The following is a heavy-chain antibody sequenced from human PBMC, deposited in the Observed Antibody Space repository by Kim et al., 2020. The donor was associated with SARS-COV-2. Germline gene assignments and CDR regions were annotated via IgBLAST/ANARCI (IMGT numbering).Heavy chain of an antibody. J-gene: IGHJ6*02. CDR2: IKSKTDGGTT. D-gene: IGHD1-26*01. CDR3: TACIVGATNTYYYYGMDV. CDR1: GFTFSNAW. V-gene: IGHV3-15*01. Sequence: GGSLRLSCAASGFTFSNAWMSWVRQAPGKGLEWVGRIKSKTDGGTTDYAAPVKGRFTISRDDSKNTLYLQMNSLKTEDTAVYYCTACIVGATNTYYYYGMDVWGQGTTVTVSS.